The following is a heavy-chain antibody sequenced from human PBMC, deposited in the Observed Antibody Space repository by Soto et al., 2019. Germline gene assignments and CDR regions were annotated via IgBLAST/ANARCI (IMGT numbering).Heavy chain of an antibody. CDR1: GFTFSSHW. J-gene: IGHJ3*02. CDR2: IKQDGSDK. D-gene: IGHD2-8*01. CDR3: GRDGAYCTTYDCRGDALDI. V-gene: IGHV3-7*04. Sequence: EVQLVESGGGLVQPGGSLRLSCAASGFTFSSHWMTWVRQAPGKGLEWVANIKQDGSDKYYVDSVKGRFTISRDNAKNSLYLQMISLRAEDTAVYHWGRDGAYCTTYDCRGDALDIWGQGTMVTVSS.